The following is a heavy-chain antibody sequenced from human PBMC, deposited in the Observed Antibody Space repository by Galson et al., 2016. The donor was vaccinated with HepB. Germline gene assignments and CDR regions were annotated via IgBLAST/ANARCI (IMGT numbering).Heavy chain of an antibody. J-gene: IGHJ3*01. D-gene: IGHD6-19*01. CDR2: IYYTGTT. V-gene: IGHV4-39*01. Sequence: SETLSLTCTVSGASISSSYYYWGWLRQPPGKGLEWVGSIYYTGTTYYNPSLQSRVTISVDTSKNQFSLKLTSVTAAHTALYTCVRQQRAGLMNFWGQGTMVTVSS. CDR1: GASISSSYYY. CDR3: VRQQRAGLMNF.